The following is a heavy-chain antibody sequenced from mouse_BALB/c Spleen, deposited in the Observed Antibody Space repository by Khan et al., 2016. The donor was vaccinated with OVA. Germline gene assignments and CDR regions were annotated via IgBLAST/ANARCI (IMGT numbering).Heavy chain of an antibody. CDR1: GFTFRNYG. D-gene: IGHD4-1*01. CDR3: ASHLTGSFAY. V-gene: IGHV5-6*01. CDR2: INSDGSYT. J-gene: IGHJ3*01. Sequence: EVQVVESGGDLVKPGGSLKLSCAASGFTFRNYGMSWVRQIPDERLEWVATINSDGSYTYYPDSVKGRFTISRNNAKNTLYLEMSSLKSDDTAMYYCASHLTGSFAYWGQGTLVTVFA.